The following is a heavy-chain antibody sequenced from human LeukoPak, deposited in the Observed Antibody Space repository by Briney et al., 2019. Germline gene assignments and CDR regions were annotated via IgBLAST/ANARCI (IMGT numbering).Heavy chain of an antibody. D-gene: IGHD2-2*02. CDR2: ISPYHGNR. V-gene: IGHV1-18*01. J-gene: IGHJ4*02. CDR3: ARGPDSIPGPDYFAY. CDR1: GYTFTNYT. Sequence: ASVKVSCKASGYTFTNYTITWVRQAPGQGLEWMGWISPYHGNRNYAQRLQGRVTMTTDTSTSTVYMELRSLRFDDTAVYYCARGPDSIPGPDYFAYWGQGTLVTVSS.